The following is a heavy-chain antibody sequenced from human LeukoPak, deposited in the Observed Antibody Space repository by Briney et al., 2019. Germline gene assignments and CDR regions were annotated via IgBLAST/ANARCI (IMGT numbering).Heavy chain of an antibody. Sequence: GGSLKLSCAASGFTFSGSDIHWVRQASGKGLEWVGHIRSKTNNYETADAASVEGRFTFSRDYSKKTAYIQINSLKTEDTAVYYCTRHNYDRSGYGAFDIWGQGTMVTVSS. V-gene: IGHV3-73*01. CDR1: GFTFSGSD. CDR2: IRSKTNNYET. CDR3: TRHNYDRSGYGAFDI. J-gene: IGHJ3*02. D-gene: IGHD3-22*01.